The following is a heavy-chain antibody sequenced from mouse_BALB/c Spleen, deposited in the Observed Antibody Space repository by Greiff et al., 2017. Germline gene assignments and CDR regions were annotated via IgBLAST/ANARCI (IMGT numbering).Heavy chain of an antibody. CDR2: IWAGGST. J-gene: IGHJ3*01. CDR3: ARVEGYDVWFAY. V-gene: IGHV2-9*02. D-gene: IGHD2-14*01. CDR1: GFSLTSYG. Sequence: VQRVESGPGLVAPSQSLSITCAVSGFSLTSYGVHWVRQPPGKGLEWLGVIWAGGSTNYNSALMSRLSISKDNSKSQVFLNMNSLQTDDTAMYYCARVEGYDVWFAYWGQGTLVTVSA.